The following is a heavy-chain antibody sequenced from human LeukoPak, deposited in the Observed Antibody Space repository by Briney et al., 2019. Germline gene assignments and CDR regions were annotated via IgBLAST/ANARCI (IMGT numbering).Heavy chain of an antibody. J-gene: IGHJ4*02. D-gene: IGHD4-17*01. V-gene: IGHV1-18*01. CDR1: GYTFTSYG. CDR3: ARDALYYGEYGVDY. CDR2: ISAYNGNT. Sequence: ASVKVSCKASGYTFTSYGISWVRQAPGQGLEWMGWISAYNGNTNYAQKLQGRVTMTTDTSTSTAYMELRSLRSDDTAVYYCARDALYYGEYGVDYWGQGTLVTVSS.